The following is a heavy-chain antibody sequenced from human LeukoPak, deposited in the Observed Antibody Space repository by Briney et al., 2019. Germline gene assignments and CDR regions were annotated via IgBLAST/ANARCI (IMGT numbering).Heavy chain of an antibody. CDR2: ISSSSTSI. CDR3: ARDHSYYFDY. Sequence: GGSLRLTCAASGFTFSPYTMNWVRQAPGKGLEWVSSISSSSTSIYYADSLKGRFTISRDNAKNSVYLQMDSLTAEDTAVYYCARDHSYYFDYWGQGTLVTVSS. CDR1: GFTFSPYT. V-gene: IGHV3-21*01. D-gene: IGHD2-21*01. J-gene: IGHJ4*02.